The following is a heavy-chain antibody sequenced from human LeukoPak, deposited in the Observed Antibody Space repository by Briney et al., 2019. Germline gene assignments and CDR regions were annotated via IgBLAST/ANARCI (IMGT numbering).Heavy chain of an antibody. CDR1: GYTFTSYG. Sequence: ASVKVSCKASGYTFTSYGISWVRQAPGQGLEWMGWISAYNGNTNYAQKLQGRVTMTTDTSTSTAYMELRSLRSDDTAVYYCARGGTVVVTAKNFDYWGQGTLVTVSS. CDR2: ISAYNGNT. D-gene: IGHD2-21*02. V-gene: IGHV1-18*01. J-gene: IGHJ4*02. CDR3: ARGGTVVVTAKNFDY.